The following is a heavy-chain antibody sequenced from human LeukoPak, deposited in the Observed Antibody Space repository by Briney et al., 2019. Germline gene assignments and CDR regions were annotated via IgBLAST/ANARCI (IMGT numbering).Heavy chain of an antibody. CDR1: GFTFGDYA. V-gene: IGHV3-49*04. CDR3: PYGSGSYYSSRYYFDY. CDR2: IRSKAYGGTT. D-gene: IGHD3-10*01. J-gene: IGHJ4*02. Sequence: GRSLRLSCTASGFTFGDYAMSWVRQAPGKGLEWVGFIRSKAYGGTTEYAASVKGRFTISRDDSKSIAYLQMNSLKTEDTAVYYCPYGSGSYYSSRYYFDYWGQGTLVTVSS.